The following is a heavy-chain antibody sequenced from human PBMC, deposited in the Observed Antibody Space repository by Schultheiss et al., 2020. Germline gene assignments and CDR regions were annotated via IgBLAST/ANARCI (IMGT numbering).Heavy chain of an antibody. J-gene: IGHJ4*02. CDR3: ARQGTMVRGVMGTYDY. CDR2: IYYSGST. Sequence: SQTLSLTCTVSGGSISSYYWSWIRQPPGKGLEWIVYIYYSGSTNYNPSLKSRVTISVDTSKNQFSLKLSSVTAADTAVYYCARQGTMVRGVMGTYDYWVQGTLVIVAS. CDR1: GGSISSYY. D-gene: IGHD3-10*01. V-gene: IGHV4-59*08.